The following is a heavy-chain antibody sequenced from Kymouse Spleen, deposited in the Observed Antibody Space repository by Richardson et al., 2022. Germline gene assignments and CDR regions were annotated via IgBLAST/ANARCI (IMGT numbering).Heavy chain of an antibody. CDR2: IYYSGST. Sequence: QLQLQESGPGLVKPSETLSLTCTVSGGSISSSSYYWGWIRQPPGKGLEWIGSIYYSGSTYYNPSLKSRVTISVDTSKNQFSLKLSSVTAADTAVYYCARHEDNWNFYFDYWGQGTLVTVSS. D-gene: IGHD1-7*01. J-gene: IGHJ4*02. CDR3: ARHEDNWNFYFDY. CDR1: GGSISSSSYY. V-gene: IGHV4-39*01.